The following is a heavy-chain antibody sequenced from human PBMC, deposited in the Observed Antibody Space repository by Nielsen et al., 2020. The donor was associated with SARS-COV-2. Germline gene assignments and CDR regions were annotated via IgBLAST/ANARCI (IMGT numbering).Heavy chain of an antibody. CDR3: ARGSWVRGDQGYYYYGMDV. V-gene: IGHV4-39*01. D-gene: IGHD1-1*01. CDR2: IYYSGST. Sequence: SETLSLTCTVSGGSISSSSYYWGWIRQPPGKGLEWIGSIYYSGSTYYNPSLKSRVTISVDTSKNQFSLKLSSVTAADTAVYYCARGSWVRGDQGYYYYGMDVWGQGTTVTVSS. J-gene: IGHJ6*02. CDR1: GGSISSSSYY.